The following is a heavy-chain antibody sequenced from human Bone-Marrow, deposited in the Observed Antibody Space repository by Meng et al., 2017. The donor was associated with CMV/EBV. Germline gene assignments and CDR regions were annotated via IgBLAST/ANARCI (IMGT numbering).Heavy chain of an antibody. CDR2: IYDSVST. CDR3: ASGPPVVVAKNWFDP. D-gene: IGHD2-15*01. Sequence: SETLSLTCTVSGSPISSGYYWGWIRQPPGKGLEWIGSIYDSVSTFYNPSLKSRVTTSIDTSKNQFSLNLSSVAAADTAVYYCASGPPVVVAKNWFDPWGQGTLVTVSS. V-gene: IGHV4-38-2*02. CDR1: GSPISSGYY. J-gene: IGHJ5*02.